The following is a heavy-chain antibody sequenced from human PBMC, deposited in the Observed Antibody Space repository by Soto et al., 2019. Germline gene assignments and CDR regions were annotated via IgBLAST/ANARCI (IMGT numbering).Heavy chain of an antibody. CDR2: IYYSGST. D-gene: IGHD3-10*01. J-gene: IGHJ4*02. CDR3: ARATEGLGSGTDY. CDR1: GGSISSYY. V-gene: IGHV4-59*01. Sequence: QVQLQESGPGLVKPSETLSLTCTVSGGSISSYYWSWIRQPPGKGLEWIGYIYYSGSTYYNPSLQSRVTISVDTSKNQFSLKLSSVTAADTAVYYCARATEGLGSGTDYWGQGTLVTVSS.